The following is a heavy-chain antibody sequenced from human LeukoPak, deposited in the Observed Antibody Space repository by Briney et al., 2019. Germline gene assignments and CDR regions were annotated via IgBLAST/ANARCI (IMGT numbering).Heavy chain of an antibody. CDR2: ISSSSSYI. CDR1: GFTFSNAW. CDR3: AELGITMIGGV. J-gene: IGHJ6*04. V-gene: IGHV3-21*01. Sequence: PGGSLRLSCADSGFTFSNAWMRWVRQAPGKGREWVSSISSSSSYIYYADSVKGRFTISRDNAKNSLYLQMNSLRAEDTAVYYCAELGITMIGGVWGKGTTVTISS. D-gene: IGHD3-10*02.